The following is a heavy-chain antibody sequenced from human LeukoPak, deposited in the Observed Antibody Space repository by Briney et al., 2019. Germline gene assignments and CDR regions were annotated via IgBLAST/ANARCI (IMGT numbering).Heavy chain of an antibody. CDR1: XXXXXNXX. CDR2: IGTAGDT. CDR3: VRQQTPHGNFDY. Sequence: LXXSCATSXXXXXNXXMHWXRXAXGKGLXXVSAIGTAGDTFYPGSVKGRFTISRENAKNSLSLQMNSLRAEDTAVYYCVRQQTPHGNFDYWGQGTLVTVSS. V-gene: IGHV3-13*01. J-gene: IGHJ4*02. D-gene: IGHD1-26*01.